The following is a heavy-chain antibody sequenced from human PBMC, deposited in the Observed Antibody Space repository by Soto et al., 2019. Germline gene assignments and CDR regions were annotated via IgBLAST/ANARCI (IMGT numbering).Heavy chain of an antibody. CDR3: ARFDMVRGVMSAFDI. CDR1: GGSISSGGYY. D-gene: IGHD3-10*01. J-gene: IGHJ3*02. V-gene: IGHV4-31*03. Sequence: QVQLQESGPGLVKPSQTLSLACTVSGGSISSGGYYWSWIRQHPGKGLEWIGYIYYLGSTYYNPSLKSRVTISVDTAKKQFSLKLSSVTAADTAVYYCARFDMVRGVMSAFDIWGQGTMVTVSS. CDR2: IYYLGST.